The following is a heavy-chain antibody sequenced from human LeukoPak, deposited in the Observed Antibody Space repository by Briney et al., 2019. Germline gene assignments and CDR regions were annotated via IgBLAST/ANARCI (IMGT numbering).Heavy chain of an antibody. J-gene: IGHJ4*02. CDR1: GGSISSGDYY. V-gene: IGHV4-30-4*08. CDR2: IYYSGST. Sequence: TLSLTCTVSGGSISSGDYYWSWIRQPPGKGLEWIGYIYYSGSTYYNPSLKSRVTISVDTSKNQFSLKLSSVTAADTAVYYCARAKVGATSFDYWGQGTLVTVSS. CDR3: ARAKVGATSFDY. D-gene: IGHD1-26*01.